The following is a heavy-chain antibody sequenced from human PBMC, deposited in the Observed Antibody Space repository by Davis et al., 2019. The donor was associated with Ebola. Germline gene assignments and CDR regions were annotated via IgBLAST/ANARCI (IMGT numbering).Heavy chain of an antibody. CDR3: ARGLEVRGVIIENWFDP. D-gene: IGHD3-10*01. V-gene: IGHV4-59*01. CDR2: IYYSGST. CDR1: GGPISSYS. Sequence: SETLSLTCTVSGGPISSYSWSWIRQPPGKGLEWIGYIYYSGSTNYNPSLKSRVTISVDTSKNQFSLKLSSVTAADTAVYYCARGLEVRGVIIENWFDPWGQGTLVTVSS. J-gene: IGHJ5*02.